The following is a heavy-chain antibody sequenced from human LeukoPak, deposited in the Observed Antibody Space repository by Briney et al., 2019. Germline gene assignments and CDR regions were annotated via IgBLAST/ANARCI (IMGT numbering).Heavy chain of an antibody. J-gene: IGHJ4*02. CDR3: AGYSSGWSSGGGY. V-gene: IGHV4-39*01. Sequence: SETLSLTCTVSGGSISSLTYYWGWLRQPPGQGLEWIASIYYSGTTYYSPSLKSRLTIAVNRSNTQFSLRLTSVPAADTAVYFYAGYSSGWSSGGGYWGQGTLATVSS. CDR2: IYYSGTT. D-gene: IGHD6-19*01. CDR1: GGSISSLTYY.